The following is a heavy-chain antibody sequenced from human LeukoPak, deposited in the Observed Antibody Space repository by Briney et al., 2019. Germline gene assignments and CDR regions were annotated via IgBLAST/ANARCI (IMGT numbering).Heavy chain of an antibody. J-gene: IGHJ4*02. V-gene: IGHV3-15*01. CDR3: TTDTLTMRVVVIPDFHY. CDR1: GFTFSNAW. CDR2: IKNKTDGATT. Sequence: GGSLRLSCAASGFTFSNAWMSWVRQAPGEGLEWVGRIKNKTDGATTDYAAPVTGRLTTSRDASKNKLYLQMNSLKTEDTAVYYCTTDTLTMRVVVIPDFHYWGQRTLVTVPS. D-gene: IGHD3-22*01.